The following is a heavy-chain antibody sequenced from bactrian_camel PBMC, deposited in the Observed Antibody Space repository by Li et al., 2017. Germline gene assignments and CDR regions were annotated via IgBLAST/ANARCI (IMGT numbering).Heavy chain of an antibody. CDR2: IYSGDGSA. Sequence: VQLVESGGGSVQAGESLRLSCVASGRIDSTNCMGWFRQAPGQEREGVAAIYSGDGSAIYTDSAKGRFTISQDNASKTVVLQMNSLKSEDTALYYCAKDVGVSWPTRDFAHWGQGTQVTVS. CDR1: GRIDSTNC. V-gene: IGHV3S54*01. J-gene: IGHJ4*01. CDR3: AKDVGVSWPTRDFAH. D-gene: IGHD3*01.